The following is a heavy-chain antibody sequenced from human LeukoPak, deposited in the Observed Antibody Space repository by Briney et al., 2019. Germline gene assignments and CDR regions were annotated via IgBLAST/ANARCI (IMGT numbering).Heavy chain of an antibody. CDR1: GGTFSSYA. D-gene: IGHD3-22*01. J-gene: IGHJ4*02. CDR3: ARDMAYYYDSSGYSYFDY. V-gene: IGHV1-69*13. CDR2: IIPIFGTA. Sequence: GASVKVSCKASGGTFSSYAIGWVRQAPGQGLEWMGGIIPIFGTANYAQKFQGRVTITADESTSTAYMELSSLRSEDTAVYYCARDMAYYYDSSGYSYFDYWGQGTLVTVSS.